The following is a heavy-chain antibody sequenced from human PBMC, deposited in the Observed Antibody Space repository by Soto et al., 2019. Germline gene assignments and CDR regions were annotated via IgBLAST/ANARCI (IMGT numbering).Heavy chain of an antibody. CDR2: ITAGGFNT. CDR1: GFTFRNDD. D-gene: IGHD5-12*01. V-gene: IGHV3-23*01. CDR3: AKNIGGFSGYANFDY. J-gene: IGHJ4*02. Sequence: EVQMLESGGDLVQPWGSLRLSCVASGFTFRNDDLSWVRQASGKGLEWVSAITAGGFNTYYADSVKGRFTISRDNSKNTLYLQMKSLRAEDTAVYYCAKNIGGFSGYANFDYWGQGTLVTVSS.